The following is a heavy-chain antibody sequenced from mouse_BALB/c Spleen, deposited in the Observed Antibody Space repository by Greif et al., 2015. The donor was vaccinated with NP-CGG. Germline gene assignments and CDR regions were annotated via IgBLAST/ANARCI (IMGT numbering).Heavy chain of an antibody. D-gene: IGHD1-1*01. V-gene: IGHV1S127*01. CDR1: GYTFTSYW. CDR2: IDPSDSYT. CDR3: TNYYGHY. Sequence: VQLQQSGAELVKPGASVKMSCKASGYTFTSYWMHWVKQRPGQGLEWIGVIDPSDSYTSYNQKFKGKATLTVDTSSSTAYMQLSSLTSEDSAVYYCTNYYGHYWGQGTTLTVSS. J-gene: IGHJ2*01.